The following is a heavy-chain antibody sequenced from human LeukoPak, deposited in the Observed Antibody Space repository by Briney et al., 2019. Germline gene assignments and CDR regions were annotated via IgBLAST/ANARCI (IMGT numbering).Heavy chain of an antibody. CDR2: INSDGSST. CDR1: GFTFSSYW. CDR3: ARVGTLWFGEFDY. D-gene: IGHD3-10*01. Sequence: GGSLRLSCAASGFTFSSYWMHWVRHAPGKGLVWVSRINSDGSSTSYADSVKGRFTISRDNAKNTLYLQMNSLRAEDTAVYYCARVGTLWFGEFDYWGQGTLVTVSS. J-gene: IGHJ4*02. V-gene: IGHV3-74*01.